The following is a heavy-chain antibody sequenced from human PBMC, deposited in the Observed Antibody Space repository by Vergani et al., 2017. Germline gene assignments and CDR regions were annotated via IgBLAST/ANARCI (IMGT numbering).Heavy chain of an antibody. V-gene: IGHV1-69*08. CDR3: ARGGYNYGEY. CDR2: IIPVLGKT. J-gene: IGHJ4*02. CDR1: GATFRSNT. D-gene: IGHD5-18*01. Sequence: QVQLVQSGAEVKKPGSSVKVSCKASGATFRSNTISWVRQVPGQGLEWMGRIIPVLGKTKYAQDFQGRLTITADTSTSTAYMELTSLRSQDTAVYYCARGGYNYGEYWGQGTLVTVSS.